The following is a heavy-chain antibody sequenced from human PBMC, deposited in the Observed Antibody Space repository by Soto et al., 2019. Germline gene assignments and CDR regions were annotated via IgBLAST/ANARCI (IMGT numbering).Heavy chain of an antibody. V-gene: IGHV5-51*01. CDR1: GYSFSTYW. J-gene: IGHJ6*04. CDR2: IYPGDSDT. CDR3: ARQRVAADTYYYYYYGMDV. D-gene: IGHD2-15*01. Sequence: PGESLKISCKGSGYSFSTYWIGWVRQMPGKGLEWVGIIYPGDSDTRYSPSFQGQVTISADKSISTAYLQWSSLKASDTAMYYYARQRVAADTYYYYYYGMDVGGKGTTFTVPS.